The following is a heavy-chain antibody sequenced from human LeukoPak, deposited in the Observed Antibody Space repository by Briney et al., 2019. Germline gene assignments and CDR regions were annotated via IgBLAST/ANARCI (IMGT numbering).Heavy chain of an antibody. V-gene: IGHV4-59*01. CDR1: GGSISSYY. Sequence: SETLSLTCTVSGGSISSYYWSWIRQPPGKGLEWLGYIYYSGSTNYNPSLKSRVTISVDTSKDQLSLKLSSVTAADTAVYYCARWINWFDPWGQGTLVTVSS. CDR3: ARWINWFDP. CDR2: IYYSGST. J-gene: IGHJ5*02. D-gene: IGHD5-12*01.